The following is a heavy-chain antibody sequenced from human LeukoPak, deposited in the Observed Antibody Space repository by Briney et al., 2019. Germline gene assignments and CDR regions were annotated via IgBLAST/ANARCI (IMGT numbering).Heavy chain of an antibody. Sequence: SETLSLTCTVSGGSISSYYWSWIRQPPGKRLEWIGYIYYSGNTNYNPSLKSRLTISIDTSKNEFSLRLSSVTAADTAVYYCARVGDGNFDYWGQGTLVTASS. CDR2: IYYSGNT. D-gene: IGHD3-10*01. J-gene: IGHJ4*02. CDR3: ARVGDGNFDY. V-gene: IGHV4-59*01. CDR1: GGSISSYY.